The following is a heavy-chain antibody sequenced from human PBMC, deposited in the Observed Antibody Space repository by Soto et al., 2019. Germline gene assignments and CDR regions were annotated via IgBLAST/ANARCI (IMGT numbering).Heavy chain of an antibody. V-gene: IGHV3-30*18. CDR3: AKALGYCSGGSCYPPGYYYGMDV. D-gene: IGHD2-15*01. Sequence: PGGSLRLSCAASGFTFSSFGMHWVRQAPGKGLEWVAVISYDGNNKYYAESEKGRFTISRDNSKKTLYLHMNSMGAEDTAVYYCAKALGYCSGGSCYPPGYYYGMDVWGQGTTVTVSS. CDR2: ISYDGNNK. CDR1: GFTFSSFG. J-gene: IGHJ6*02.